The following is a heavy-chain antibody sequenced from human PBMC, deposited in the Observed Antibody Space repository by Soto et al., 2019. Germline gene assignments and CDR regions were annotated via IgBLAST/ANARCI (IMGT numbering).Heavy chain of an antibody. J-gene: IGHJ5*02. CDR3: ARDQRSDFCPTPWFGP. V-gene: IGHV1-69*13. CDR1: GGTFSSYA. CDR2: IIPIFGTA. Sequence: ASVKVSCKGSGGTFSSYAISWVRQAPGQGLEWIGGIIPIFGTANYAQKFKGRVTITADESTSTAYMELSSLRSEHTDVDYSARDQRSDFCPTPWFGPWG. D-gene: IGHD3-3*01.